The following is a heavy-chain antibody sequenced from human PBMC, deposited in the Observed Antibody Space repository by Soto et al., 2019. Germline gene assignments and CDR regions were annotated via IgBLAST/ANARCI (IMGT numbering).Heavy chain of an antibody. D-gene: IGHD4-4*01. CDR3: ARHNYPPYFDY. Sequence: QVQLQESGPGLVKPSETLSLTCTVSGGSISSYYWSWIRQPPGKGLEWIGYIYYSGSTNYNPSLRSRVTTSGDTSKNQVSLKLSSVTAADTAVYYWARHNYPPYFDYWGQGTLVTVSS. CDR2: IYYSGST. V-gene: IGHV4-59*01. CDR1: GGSISSYY. J-gene: IGHJ4*02.